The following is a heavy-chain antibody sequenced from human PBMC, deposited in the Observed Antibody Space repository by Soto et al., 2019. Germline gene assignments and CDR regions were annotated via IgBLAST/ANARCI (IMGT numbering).Heavy chain of an antibody. CDR2: ISSSSSYI. CDR1: GFTSSIYS. J-gene: IGHJ6*02. V-gene: IGHV3-21*01. CDR3: ARDRRAPRYYGMDV. Sequence: GGSLRLSCAASGFTSSIYSMNWVRQAPGKGLEWVSSISSSSSYIYYADSVKGRFTISRDNAKNSLYLQMNSLRAEDTAVYYCARDRRAPRYYGMDVWGQGTTVTVSS.